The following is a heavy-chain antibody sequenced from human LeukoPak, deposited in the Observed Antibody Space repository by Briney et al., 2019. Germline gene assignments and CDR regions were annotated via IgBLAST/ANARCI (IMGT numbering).Heavy chain of an antibody. Sequence: PSETLSLTCTVSAGSVSSYYWSWIRQPPGKGLEWIAYIYYSGSINYNPSLKSRVTISVDTSKNQFSLKLSSVTAADTAVYYCARSRTYCGGDCPFDYWGQGTLVTVSS. CDR1: AGSVSSYY. J-gene: IGHJ4*02. D-gene: IGHD2-21*02. V-gene: IGHV4-59*02. CDR2: IYYSGSI. CDR3: ARSRTYCGGDCPFDY.